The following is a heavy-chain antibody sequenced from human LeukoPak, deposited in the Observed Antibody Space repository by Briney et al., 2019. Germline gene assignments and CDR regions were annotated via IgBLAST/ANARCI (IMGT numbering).Heavy chain of an antibody. CDR2: IYYSGST. CDR3: ASLRERSYYARGFDY. Sequence: SETLSLTCTVSGGSISSSSYYWGWIRQPPGKGLEWIGSIYYSGSTYYNPSLKSRFTISVDTSKNQFSLKLSSVTAAGTAVYYCASLRERSYYARGFDYWGQGTLVTVSS. D-gene: IGHD1-26*01. V-gene: IGHV4-39*01. J-gene: IGHJ4*02. CDR1: GGSISSSSYY.